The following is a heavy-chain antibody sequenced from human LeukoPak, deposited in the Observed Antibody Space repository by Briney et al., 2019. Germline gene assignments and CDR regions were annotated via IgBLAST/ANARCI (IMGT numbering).Heavy chain of an antibody. CDR3: ASLASRYCSGGSCYPGDY. V-gene: IGHV3-7*01. CDR2: IKQDGSEK. D-gene: IGHD2-15*01. J-gene: IGHJ4*02. Sequence: PGGSLRLSCAASRFTFSSYWMSWVRQAPGKGLEWVANIKQDGSEKYYVDSVKGRFTISRDNAKNSLFLQMNSLRAEDTAVYYCASLASRYCSGGSCYPGDYWGQGTLVTVSS. CDR1: RFTFSSYW.